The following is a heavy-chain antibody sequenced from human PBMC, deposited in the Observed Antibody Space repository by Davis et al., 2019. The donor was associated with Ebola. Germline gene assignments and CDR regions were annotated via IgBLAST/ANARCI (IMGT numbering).Heavy chain of an antibody. V-gene: IGHV1-69*13. CDR2: IIPIFDTP. D-gene: IGHD3-9*01. Sequence: SVKVSCKTSGGSFSSHPISWMRQAPRQGLKWMGGIIPIFDTPHYAQKFQGRITITADASTSTAYMELSSLRSEDTATYFCARDFDGGNYYFDYWGPGTPVTVSS. CDR3: ARDFDGGNYYFDY. J-gene: IGHJ4*02. CDR1: GGSFSSHP.